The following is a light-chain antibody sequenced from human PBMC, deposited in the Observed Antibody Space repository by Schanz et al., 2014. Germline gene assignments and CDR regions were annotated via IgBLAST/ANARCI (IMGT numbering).Light chain of an antibody. V-gene: IGLV2-8*01. CDR2: EAT. CDR1: SSDVGGYNY. J-gene: IGLJ2*01. Sequence: QSALTQPPSASGSPGQSVTISCTGTSSDVGGYNYVSWYQQHPGKAPKLMIYEATQRPSGVPDRFSGSKSGNTASLTVSGLQAEDEADYYCSSYTSSSVVFGGGTKLTVL. CDR3: SSYTSSSVV.